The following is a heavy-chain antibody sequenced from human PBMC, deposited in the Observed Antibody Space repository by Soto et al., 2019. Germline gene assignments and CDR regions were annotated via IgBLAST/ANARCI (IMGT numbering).Heavy chain of an antibody. V-gene: IGHV1-3*01. CDR3: AKDLGGWPGY. CDR2: INAGKGNT. CDR1: GYTFTSYA. D-gene: IGHD6-19*01. Sequence: QGQLVQSGAEVKKPGASVKVSCKTSGYTFTSYAMHWVRQAPGQRLEWMGWINAGKGNTKYSQKFQGRVTITIDTSASAAYMELSSLMTDVTAIYSCAKDLGGWPGYWCQGTLVTVSS. J-gene: IGHJ4*02.